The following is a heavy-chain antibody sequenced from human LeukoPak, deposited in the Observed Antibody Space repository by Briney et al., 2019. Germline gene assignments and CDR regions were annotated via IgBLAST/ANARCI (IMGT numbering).Heavy chain of an antibody. CDR2: INPNSGGT. J-gene: IGHJ4*02. Sequence: ASVKVSCKASGYTFTGYYMHWVRQAPGQGLEWMGWINPNSGGTNYAQKFQGRVTMTRDTSISTAYMELSRLRSDDTVVYYCARDLDYYDSSGQDYWGQGTLVTVSS. D-gene: IGHD3-22*01. CDR1: GYTFTGYY. CDR3: ARDLDYYDSSGQDY. V-gene: IGHV1-2*02.